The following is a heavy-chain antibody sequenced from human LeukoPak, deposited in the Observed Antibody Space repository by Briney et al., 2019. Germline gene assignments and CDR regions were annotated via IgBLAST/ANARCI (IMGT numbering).Heavy chain of an antibody. CDR3: GAGVEMATIKIDY. CDR2: IWYDGSNK. D-gene: IGHD5-24*01. CDR1: GFTFSSYG. Sequence: PGGSLKLSCAASGFTFSSYGMHWVRQAPGKGLEWVAVIWYDGSNKYYADSVKGRFTISRDNSKNTLYLQMNSLRAEDTAVYYCGAGVEMATIKIDYWGQGTLVTVSS. J-gene: IGHJ4*02. V-gene: IGHV3-33*01.